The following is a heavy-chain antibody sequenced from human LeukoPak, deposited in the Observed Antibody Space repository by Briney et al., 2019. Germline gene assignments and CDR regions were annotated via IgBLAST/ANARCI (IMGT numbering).Heavy chain of an antibody. CDR3: ARATPGFGRNVETYFDY. Sequence: SETLSLTCSVSGYSLTTNYSWGWIRQPPGKGLEWIGSVHHSGRTFYNPSLKSRLTISLETSKNHFSLKLTSVTSADTAVYYCARATPGFGRNVETYFDYWGQGTLVTVSS. J-gene: IGHJ4*02. CDR1: GYSLTTNYS. D-gene: IGHD1-1*01. V-gene: IGHV4-38-2*02. CDR2: VHHSGRT.